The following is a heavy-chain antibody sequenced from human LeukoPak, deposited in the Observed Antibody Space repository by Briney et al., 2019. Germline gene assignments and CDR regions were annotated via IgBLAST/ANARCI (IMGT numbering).Heavy chain of an antibody. CDR3: TRDLPAYCGGDCYGYFQH. CDR2: IKSKTDGGTT. CDR1: GFTFSNAW. V-gene: IGHV3-15*01. D-gene: IGHD2-21*02. Sequence: GGSLRLSCAASGFTFSNAWMSWVRQAPGKGLEWVGRIKSKTDGGTTDYAAPVKGRFTISRDDSKNTLYLQMNSLKTEDTAVYYCTRDLPAYCGGDCYGYFQHWGQGTLVTVSS. J-gene: IGHJ1*01.